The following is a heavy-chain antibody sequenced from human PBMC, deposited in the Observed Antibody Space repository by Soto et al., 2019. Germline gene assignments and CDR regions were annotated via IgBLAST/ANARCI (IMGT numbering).Heavy chain of an antibody. CDR3: ARVGQWLDFDY. CDR2: MNPNSGNT. CDR1: GGTFSSYA. J-gene: IGHJ4*02. V-gene: IGHV1-8*02. D-gene: IGHD6-19*01. Sequence: ASVKVSCKASGGTFSSYAISWVRQATGQGLEWMGWMNPNSGNTGYAQKFQGRVTMTRNTSISTAYMELSSLRSEDTAVYYCARVGQWLDFDYWGQGTLVTVSS.